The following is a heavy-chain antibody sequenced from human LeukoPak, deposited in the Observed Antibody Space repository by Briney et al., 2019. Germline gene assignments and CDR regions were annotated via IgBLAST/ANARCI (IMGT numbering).Heavy chain of an antibody. J-gene: IGHJ4*02. V-gene: IGHV3-74*01. CDR1: GFTFSIYW. CDR2: IYSDGSST. Sequence: GGSLRLSCGASGFTFSIYWMLWLRHAPGKGLVWVSRIYSDGSSTSYADSVKGRFTFSRDNAKNTLYLQMNILRGEDTAVYYCARGVRDSWGEGTLVTASS. CDR3: ARGVRDS.